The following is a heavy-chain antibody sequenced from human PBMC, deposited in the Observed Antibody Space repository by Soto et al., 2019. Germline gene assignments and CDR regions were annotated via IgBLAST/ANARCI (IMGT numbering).Heavy chain of an antibody. CDR2: ISYDGNYK. CDR3: GKVSTYYYDSTFDY. J-gene: IGHJ4*02. V-gene: IGHV3-30*18. CDR1: GFTFSSYG. D-gene: IGHD3-22*01. Sequence: QVQLVESGGGVVQPGRSPRLSCAASGFTFSSYGMHWVRQAPGKGLEWVAIISYDGNYKHHADSVKGRFTISRDNSKNPLYLQMNSLRAEDRAVYYCGKVSTYYYDSTFDYWGQGTLVTVSS.